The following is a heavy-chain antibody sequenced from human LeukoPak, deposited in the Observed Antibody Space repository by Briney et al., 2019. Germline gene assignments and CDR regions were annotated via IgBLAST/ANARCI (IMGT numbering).Heavy chain of an antibody. V-gene: IGHV4-38-2*01. D-gene: IGHD4-17*01. Sequence: PSETLSLTCAVSGYSISSGSYWGWIRQPPGKGLEWIGSIYNTGTTYYNPSLKSRVIMSVDTSKNEFSLKLMSVTAADTAKYYCATSQNDYGPSSSWFDPWGQGTLVTV. CDR2: IYNTGTT. CDR3: ATSQNDYGPSSSWFDP. J-gene: IGHJ5*02. CDR1: GYSISSGSY.